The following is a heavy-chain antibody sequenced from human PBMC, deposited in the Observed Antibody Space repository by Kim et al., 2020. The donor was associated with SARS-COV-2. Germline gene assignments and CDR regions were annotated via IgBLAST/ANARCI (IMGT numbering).Heavy chain of an antibody. CDR3: AKDLKWSYYGMDV. Sequence: GGSLRLSCAASGFTFSNYGMHWVRQAPGKGLEWVAVVFRDETKKYYADSVKGRFTVSRDNSKNTLDLQMNSLRAEDTAVYYCAKDLKWSYYGMDVWGQGTTVTVSS. CDR1: GFTFSNYG. D-gene: IGHD2-15*01. V-gene: IGHV3-30*18. CDR2: VFRDETKK. J-gene: IGHJ6*02.